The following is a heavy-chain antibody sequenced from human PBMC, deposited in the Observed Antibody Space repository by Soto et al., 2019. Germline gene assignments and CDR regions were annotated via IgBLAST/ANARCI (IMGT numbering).Heavy chain of an antibody. CDR1: GGSISSSSYY. D-gene: IGHD2-15*01. CDR3: ARHRIVVVVAATSFDY. J-gene: IGHJ4*02. Sequence: QLQLQESGPGLVKPSETLSLTCTVSGGSISSSSYYWGWIRQPPGKGLEWIGSIYYSGSTYYNPSLKSRVTISVDTSKNQFSLKLSSVTAADTAVYYCARHRIVVVVAATSFDYWGQGTLVTVSS. V-gene: IGHV4-39*01. CDR2: IYYSGST.